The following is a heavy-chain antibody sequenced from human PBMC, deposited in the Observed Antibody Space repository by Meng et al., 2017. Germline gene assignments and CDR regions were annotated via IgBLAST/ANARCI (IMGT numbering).Heavy chain of an antibody. CDR3: GYSSGWSTPGWFDP. CDR1: GFTVSSNY. Sequence: GESLKISCAASGFTVSSNYMSWVRQAPGKGLEWVSVIYSGGSTYYADSVKGRFTISRDNSKNTLYLQMNSLRAEDTAVYYCGYSSGWSTPGWFDPWGQGTLVTVSS. CDR2: IYSGGST. J-gene: IGHJ5*02. V-gene: IGHV3-66*02. D-gene: IGHD6-19*01.